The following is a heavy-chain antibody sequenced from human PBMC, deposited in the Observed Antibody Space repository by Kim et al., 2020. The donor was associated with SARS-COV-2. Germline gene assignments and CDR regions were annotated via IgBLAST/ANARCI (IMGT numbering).Heavy chain of an antibody. CDR1: GYTFTSYG. D-gene: IGHD3-22*01. CDR3: ARDGGATDYYDSSGYWGWFDP. V-gene: IGHV1-18*01. Sequence: ASVKVSCKASGYTFTSYGISWVRQAPGQGLEWMGWISAYNGNTNYAQKLQGRVTMTTDTSTSTAYIELRSLRSDDTAVYYCARDGGATDYYDSSGYWGWFDPWGQGTLVTVSS. CDR2: ISAYNGNT. J-gene: IGHJ5*02.